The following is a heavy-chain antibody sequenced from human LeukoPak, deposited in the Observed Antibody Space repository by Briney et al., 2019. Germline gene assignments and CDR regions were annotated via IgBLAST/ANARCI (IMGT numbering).Heavy chain of an antibody. CDR2: ISGSGGST. Sequence: PGGSLRLSCAASEFTFSSYGMSWVRQAPGKGLEWVSAISGSGGSTYYADSVKGRFTISRDNSKNTAYLQMDSLKTEDTAVYYCTGNYYGSGSYADFDYWGQGTLVTVSS. CDR3: TGNYYGSGSYADFDY. D-gene: IGHD3-10*01. CDR1: EFTFSSYG. J-gene: IGHJ4*02. V-gene: IGHV3-23*01.